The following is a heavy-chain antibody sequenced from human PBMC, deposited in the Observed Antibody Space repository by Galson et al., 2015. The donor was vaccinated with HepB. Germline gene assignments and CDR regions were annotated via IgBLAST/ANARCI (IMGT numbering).Heavy chain of an antibody. CDR1: GFSLSTSGVG. D-gene: IGHD3-3*01. CDR3: AHLPIFGVVMDAFDI. J-gene: IGHJ3*02. V-gene: IGHV2-5*01. Sequence: PALVKPTQTLTLTCTFSGFSLSTSGVGVGWIRQPPGKALEWLALIYWNDDKRYSPSLKSRLTITKDTSKNEVVLTMTNMDPVDTATYSCAHLPIFGVVMDAFDIWGQGTMVTVSS. CDR2: IYWNDDK.